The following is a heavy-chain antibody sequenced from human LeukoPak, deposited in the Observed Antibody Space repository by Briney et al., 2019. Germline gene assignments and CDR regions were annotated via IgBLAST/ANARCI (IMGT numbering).Heavy chain of an antibody. CDR3: AKDFGGFGELFPYGMDV. Sequence: GRSLRLSCAASGFTFDDYAMHWVRQAPGKGLVWVSGISWNSGSIGYADSVKGRFTISRDNAKNSLYLQMNSLRAKDTALYYCAKDFGGFGELFPYGMDVWGQGTTVTVSS. D-gene: IGHD3-10*01. V-gene: IGHV3-9*01. CDR2: ISWNSGSI. CDR1: GFTFDDYA. J-gene: IGHJ6*02.